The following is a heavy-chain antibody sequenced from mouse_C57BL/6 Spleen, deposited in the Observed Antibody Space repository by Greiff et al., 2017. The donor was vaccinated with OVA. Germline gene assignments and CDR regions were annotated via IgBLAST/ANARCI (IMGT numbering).Heavy chain of an antibody. Sequence: EVQLQQSGPELVKPGASVKISCKASGYTFTDYYMNWVKQSHGKSLEWIGDINPNNGGTSYNQKFKGKATLTVDKSSSTAYMELRSLTSEDSAVYYCARHGGDYWGQGTTLTVSS. CDR2: INPNNGGT. J-gene: IGHJ2*01. CDR1: GYTFTDYY. V-gene: IGHV1-26*01. CDR3: ARHGGDY.